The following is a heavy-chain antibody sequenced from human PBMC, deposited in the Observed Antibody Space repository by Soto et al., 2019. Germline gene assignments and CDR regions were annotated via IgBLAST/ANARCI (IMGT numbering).Heavy chain of an antibody. CDR2: INPNNGAR. D-gene: IGHD3-10*01. CDR1: GYSFTDY. Sequence: ASVKVSFKASGYSFTDYMYWVRQAPGQGLEWMGWINPNNGARHYAEKFQDRVSMTTDTSITTIYMELNRLIADDTAVYFCAMSKGRGALDVWGQGTMVTVSS. J-gene: IGHJ3*01. CDR3: AMSKGRGALDV. V-gene: IGHV1-2*02.